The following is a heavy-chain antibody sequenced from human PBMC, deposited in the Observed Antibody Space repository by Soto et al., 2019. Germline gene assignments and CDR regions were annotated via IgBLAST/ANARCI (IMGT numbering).Heavy chain of an antibody. CDR1: GFTFSSYG. CDR2: IWYDGSNK. Sequence: SLRLSCAASGFTFSSYGMHWVRQAPGKGLEWVAVIWYDGSNKYYADSVKGRFTISRDNSKNTLYLQMNSLRAEDTAVYYCARDFAVTTWFDYWGQGTLVTVSS. CDR3: ARDFAVTTWFDY. D-gene: IGHD4-17*01. V-gene: IGHV3-33*01. J-gene: IGHJ4*02.